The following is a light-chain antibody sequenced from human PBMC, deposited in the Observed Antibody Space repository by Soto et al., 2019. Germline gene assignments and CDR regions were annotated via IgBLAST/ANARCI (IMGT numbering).Light chain of an antibody. CDR3: CSYAGSYTHV. J-gene: IGLJ1*01. CDR2: GNS. Sequence: QSVLTQPPSVSGAPGQRVTISCTGSSSNIGAGYDVHWYQQLPGTAPKVLIYGNSNRPSGVPDRFSGSKSGTSASLAITGLQAEDEADYYCCSYAGSYTHVFGTGTKLTVL. CDR1: SSNIGAGYD. V-gene: IGLV1-40*01.